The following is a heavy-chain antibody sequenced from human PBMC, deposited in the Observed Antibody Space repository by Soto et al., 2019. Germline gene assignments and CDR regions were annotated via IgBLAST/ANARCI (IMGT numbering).Heavy chain of an antibody. CDR1: GGSISSYY. CDR2: IYYSGST. V-gene: IGHV4-59*01. CDR3: ARGEYGDYEGDDY. D-gene: IGHD4-17*01. Sequence: SETLSLTCTVSGGSISSYYWSWIRQPPGKGLEWIGYIYYSGSTNYNPSLKSRVTISVDTSKNQFSLKLSSVTAADTAVYYCARGEYGDYEGDDYWGQGTLVTVSS. J-gene: IGHJ4*02.